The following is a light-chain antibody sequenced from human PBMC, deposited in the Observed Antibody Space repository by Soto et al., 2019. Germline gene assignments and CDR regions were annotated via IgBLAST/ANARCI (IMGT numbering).Light chain of an antibody. CDR2: TNN. V-gene: IGLV1-44*01. Sequence: QPVLTQPPSASGTPGQRVTISCSGGRSNIGINTVNWYQQLPRTAPKVLIYTNNQRPSGVPDRFSGSKSGTSASLAISGLQSGDEADYYCGAWDDSLNGYVFGPGTKLTVL. J-gene: IGLJ1*01. CDR3: GAWDDSLNGYV. CDR1: RSNIGINT.